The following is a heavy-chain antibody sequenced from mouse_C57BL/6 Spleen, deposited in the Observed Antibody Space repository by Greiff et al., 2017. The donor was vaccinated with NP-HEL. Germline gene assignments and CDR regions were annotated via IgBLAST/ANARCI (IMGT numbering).Heavy chain of an antibody. J-gene: IGHJ4*01. Sequence: QVQLQQSGPELVKPGASVKISCKASGYAFSSSWMNWVKQRPGKGLEWIGRIYPGDGDTNYNGKFTGKATLTADKSSSTAYMQLSSLTSEDSAVYFCARHSYYAMDYWGQGTSVTVSS. V-gene: IGHV1-82*01. CDR2: IYPGDGDT. CDR3: ARHSYYAMDY. CDR1: GYAFSSSW.